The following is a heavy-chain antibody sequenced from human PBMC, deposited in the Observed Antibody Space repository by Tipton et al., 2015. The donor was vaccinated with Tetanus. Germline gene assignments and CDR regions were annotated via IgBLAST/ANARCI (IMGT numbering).Heavy chain of an antibody. Sequence: QLVQSGADVKKPGESLKISCKASGYSFTSHWIGWVRQMPGKGLEWMGMIFPDDSDTRYSPSFHGHVTFSVDKSTSTVYLQWSSLKASGTAMYFCARMYSTSSPFDHWGQGTLVAVSS. CDR1: GYSFTSHW. D-gene: IGHD6-6*01. J-gene: IGHJ4*02. CDR2: IFPDDSDT. V-gene: IGHV5-51*01. CDR3: ARMYSTSSPFDH.